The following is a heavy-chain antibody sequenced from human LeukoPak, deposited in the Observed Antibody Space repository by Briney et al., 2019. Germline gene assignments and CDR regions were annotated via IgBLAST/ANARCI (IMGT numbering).Heavy chain of an antibody. D-gene: IGHD3-22*01. CDR1: GGSISSGDYY. CDR3: ARAHYYDSSGHLFHNPNWYFDL. V-gene: IGHV4-30-4*01. J-gene: IGHJ2*01. Sequence: NPSQTLSLTCTVSGGSISSGDYYWSWIRQPPEKGLERIGYIYYSGSTYYNPSLKSRVTISVDTSKNQFSLKLSSVTAADTAVYYCARAHYYDSSGHLFHNPNWYFDLWGRGTLVTVSS. CDR2: IYYSGST.